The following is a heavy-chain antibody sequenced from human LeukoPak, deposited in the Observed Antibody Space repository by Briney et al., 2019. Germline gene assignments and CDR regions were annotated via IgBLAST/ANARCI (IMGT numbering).Heavy chain of an antibody. D-gene: IGHD5-12*01. CDR1: GYSFTGHY. V-gene: IGHV1-2*02. CDR3: AREGGYNWFDP. Sequence: ASVKVSCKASGYSFTGHYMHWVRQAPGQGLEWMGWISAYNGNTNYAQKLQGRVTMTRDTSISTAYMELSRLRSDDTAVYYCAREGGYNWFDPWGQGTLVTVSS. J-gene: IGHJ5*02. CDR2: ISAYNGNT.